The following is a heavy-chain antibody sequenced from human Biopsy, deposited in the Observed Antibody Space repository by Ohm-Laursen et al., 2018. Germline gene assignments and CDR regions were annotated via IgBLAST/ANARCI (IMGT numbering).Heavy chain of an antibody. CDR3: ARNQDGLNWNYLDY. V-gene: IGHV1-2*02. CDR2: INPKSGDT. D-gene: IGHD3-3*01. CDR1: TYTFTDYY. Sequence: ATVKISCNGPTYTFTDYYIHWVRQAPGQGLEWMGWINPKSGDTNSAQKFHGRVSLTADTSISTAYLELNKLRSDDTAVYFCARNQDGLNWNYLDYWGQGTLVTVSS. J-gene: IGHJ4*02.